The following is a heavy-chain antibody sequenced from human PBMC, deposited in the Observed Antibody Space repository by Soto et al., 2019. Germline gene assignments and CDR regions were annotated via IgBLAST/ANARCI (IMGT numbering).Heavy chain of an antibody. CDR2: INPNSGGT. CDR3: ARYSGSYSDAFDI. V-gene: IGHV1-2*02. Sequence: ASVKVSCKASGYTFTGYYMHWVRQAPGQGLEWMGWINPNSGGTNYAQKFQGRVTMTRDMSISTAYMELSRLRSDDTAVYYCARYSGSYSDAFDIWGQGTIVTVSS. D-gene: IGHD1-26*01. CDR1: GYTFTGYY. J-gene: IGHJ3*02.